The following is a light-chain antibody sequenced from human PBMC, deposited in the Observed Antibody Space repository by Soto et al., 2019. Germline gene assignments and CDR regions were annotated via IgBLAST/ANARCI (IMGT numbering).Light chain of an antibody. Sequence: DIVMTQSPDSLAVSLGERATINCKSSQSVLYSSNNKNYLAWYQQKPGQPPKLLIYWASTRESGVPDRFSGSGSGTDFTLTISSLQAEAVAVYYCQQYYSTLALTFGRGTKVEIK. V-gene: IGKV4-1*01. J-gene: IGKJ4*01. CDR3: QQYYSTLALT. CDR1: QSVLYSSNNKNY. CDR2: WAS.